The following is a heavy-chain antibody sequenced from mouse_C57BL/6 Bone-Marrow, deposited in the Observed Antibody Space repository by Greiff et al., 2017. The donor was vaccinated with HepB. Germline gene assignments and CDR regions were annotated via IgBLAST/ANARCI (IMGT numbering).Heavy chain of an antibody. Sequence: EVQLKESGGGLVQPGGSLKLSCAASGFTFSDYYMYWVRQTPEKRLEWVAYISNGGGSTYYPDTVKGRFTISRDNAKNTLYLQMSRLKSEDTAMYYCARHRNYYGSSYDWFAYWGQGTLVTVSA. V-gene: IGHV5-12*01. D-gene: IGHD1-1*01. CDR3: ARHRNYYGSSYDWFAY. CDR2: ISNGGGST. CDR1: GFTFSDYY. J-gene: IGHJ3*01.